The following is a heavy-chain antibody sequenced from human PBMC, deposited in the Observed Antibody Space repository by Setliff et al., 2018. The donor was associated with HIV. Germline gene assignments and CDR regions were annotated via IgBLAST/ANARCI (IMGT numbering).Heavy chain of an antibody. CDR3: ARRAYYYDSRYFDY. CDR1: GYSFTSYW. D-gene: IGHD3-22*01. Sequence: GESLKISCNGSGYSFTSYWIGWVRQMPGKGLEWMGIIYPGDSDIRYSPSFEGQVTISADKSISTAYLQWSSLKASDTAMYYCARRAYYYDSRYFDYWGQGTLVTSPQ. J-gene: IGHJ4*02. CDR2: IYPGDSDI. V-gene: IGHV5-51*01.